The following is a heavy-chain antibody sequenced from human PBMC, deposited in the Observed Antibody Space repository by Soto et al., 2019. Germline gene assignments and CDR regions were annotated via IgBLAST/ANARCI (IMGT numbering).Heavy chain of an antibody. CDR1: GGSISSGDYY. CDR2: IYYSGST. J-gene: IGHJ4*02. CDR3: ASNSYGDTIYDY. D-gene: IGHD5-18*01. V-gene: IGHV4-30-4*01. Sequence: QVQLQESGPGLVKPSQTLSLTCTVSGGSISSGDYYWSWTRQPPGKGLECIGYIYYSGSTYYNPSPKSRVTISLDTSKNQFPLKLSSVPAADTAVYSCASNSYGDTIYDYWRQGTLVNVS.